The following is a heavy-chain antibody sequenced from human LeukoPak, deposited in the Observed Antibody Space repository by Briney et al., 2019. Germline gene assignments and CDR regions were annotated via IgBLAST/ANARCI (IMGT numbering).Heavy chain of an antibody. CDR3: ARCDSSGYYFYYYYYMDV. V-gene: IGHV3-48*01. D-gene: IGHD3-22*01. CDR2: ISSSSSSI. CDR1: GFTFTTYS. Sequence: GGSLTLSCAASGFTFTTYSMNWVRQAPGKGLEWVSYISSSSSSIYYADSVKGRFTISRDNARNSLYLQMNSLRAEDTAVYYCARCDSSGYYFYYYYYMDVWGKGTTVTVSS. J-gene: IGHJ6*03.